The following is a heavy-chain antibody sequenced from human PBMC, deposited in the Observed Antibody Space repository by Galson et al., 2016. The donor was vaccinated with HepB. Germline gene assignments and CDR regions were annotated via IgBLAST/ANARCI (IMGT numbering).Heavy chain of an antibody. Sequence: SVKVSCKASGYSFTSYDIHWVRQAPGQGLEWMGLMNPNNGNTGFAQKFQGRVTFTRDASISTSYMEMSGLRSEDPAVYYCARELNWNYYSFYGMDVWGQGTTVTVSS. CDR2: MNPNNGNT. CDR3: ARELNWNYYSFYGMDV. CDR1: GYSFTSYD. J-gene: IGHJ6*02. V-gene: IGHV1-8*01. D-gene: IGHD1-1*01.